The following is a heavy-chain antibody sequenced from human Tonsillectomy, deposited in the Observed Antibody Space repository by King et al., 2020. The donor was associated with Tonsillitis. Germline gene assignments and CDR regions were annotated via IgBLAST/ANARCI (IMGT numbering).Heavy chain of an antibody. CDR3: ARVGNYYDSSGSFDT. Sequence: VQLQESGPGLVKPSETLSLTCAVSGYSISSGYYWGWIRQPPGKGLEWIGSSYHSGSTYYNPSLKSRVTISVDTSKNQFSLKLSSVTAADTAVYYCARVGNYYDSSGSFDTWGPGALVTVS. CDR2: SYHSGST. D-gene: IGHD3-22*01. V-gene: IGHV4-38-2*01. J-gene: IGHJ4*02. CDR1: GYSISSGYY.